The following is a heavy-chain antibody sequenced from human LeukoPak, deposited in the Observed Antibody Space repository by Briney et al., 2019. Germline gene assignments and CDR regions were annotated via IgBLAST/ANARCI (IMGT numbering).Heavy chain of an antibody. J-gene: IGHJ4*02. CDR3: ARERSGSYSGFDY. Sequence: SETLSFTCTVSGGSISSGDYYWSWIRQPPGKGLEWIGYIYYSGSTYYNPSLKSRITISVDTSKNQFSLKLSSVTAADAAVYYCARERSGSYSGFDYWGQGTLVTVSS. V-gene: IGHV4-30-4*01. CDR1: GGSISSGDYY. D-gene: IGHD1-26*01. CDR2: IYYSGST.